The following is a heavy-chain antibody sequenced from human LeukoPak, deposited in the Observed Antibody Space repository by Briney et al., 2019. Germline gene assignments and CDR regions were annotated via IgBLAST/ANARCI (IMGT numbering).Heavy chain of an antibody. CDR2: IIPIFGTA. V-gene: IGHV1-69*13. Sequence: SVKVSCKASGGTFSTYAISWVRQAPGQGLEWMGGIIPIFGTANYAQKFQGRVTITADESTSTAYMELSRLRSDDTAVYYCARGSGYSYGLYDYWGQGTLVTVSS. CDR3: ARGSGYSYGLYDY. CDR1: GGTFSTYA. D-gene: IGHD5-18*01. J-gene: IGHJ4*02.